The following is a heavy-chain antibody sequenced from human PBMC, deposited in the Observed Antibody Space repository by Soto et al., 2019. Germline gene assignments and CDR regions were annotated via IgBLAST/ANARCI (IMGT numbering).Heavy chain of an antibody. V-gene: IGHV3-23*01. J-gene: IGHJ5*02. D-gene: IGHD3-3*01. CDR3: AKDPPNTIFGPGSRLNRFDP. CDR1: GFTFSSYA. Sequence: PGGSLRLSCAASGFTFSSYAMSWVRQAPGKGLEWVSAISGSGGSTYYADSVEGRFTISRDNTKNTLYLQMNSLRAEDTAAYYCAKDPPNTIFGPGSRLNRFDPWGQGTLVTVSS. CDR2: ISGSGGST.